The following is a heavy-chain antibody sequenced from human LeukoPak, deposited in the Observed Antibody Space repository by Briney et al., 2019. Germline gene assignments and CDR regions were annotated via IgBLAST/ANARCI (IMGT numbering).Heavy chain of an antibody. D-gene: IGHD2-2*01. Sequence: PGGSLRLSCAASGFTCSSYDMHWVRQATGKGLEWVSAIGTAGDTYYPGSVKGRFTISRENAKNSLYLQMNSLRAGDTAVYYCARSKGYCSSTSCGWFDPWGQGTLVTVSS. CDR3: ARSKGYCSSTSCGWFDP. CDR1: GFTCSSYD. CDR2: IGTAGDT. V-gene: IGHV3-13*01. J-gene: IGHJ5*02.